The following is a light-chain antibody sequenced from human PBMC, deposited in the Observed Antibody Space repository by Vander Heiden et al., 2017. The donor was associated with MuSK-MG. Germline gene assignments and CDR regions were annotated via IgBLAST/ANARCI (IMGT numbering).Light chain of an antibody. J-gene: IGKJ1*01. V-gene: IGKV1-NL1*01. CDR1: QGISNS. CDR3: QQHENNPPWT. Sequence: DVRMTQSPSSLSASVGDRVTITCRASQGISNSLAWYQQKPGKAPKLLLYGTSRLEGGVPLRFSGSGCGTDFTLTISSRQPEDSSAYYCQQHENNPPWTFGQGTKVEI. CDR2: GTS.